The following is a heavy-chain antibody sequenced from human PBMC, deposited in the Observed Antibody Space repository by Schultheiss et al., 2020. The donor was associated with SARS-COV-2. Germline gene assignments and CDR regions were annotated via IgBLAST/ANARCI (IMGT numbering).Heavy chain of an antibody. Sequence: GESLKISCAASGFTFSDYYMSWIRQAPGKGLVWVSRINTDGSSTGYADSVKGRFTISRDNARNTLYLQMNSLRAEDTAVYYCATVTSSAEDYWGQGTLVTVSS. V-gene: IGHV3-74*01. CDR2: INTDGSST. CDR3: ATVTSSAEDY. CDR1: GFTFSDYY. D-gene: IGHD6-25*01. J-gene: IGHJ4*02.